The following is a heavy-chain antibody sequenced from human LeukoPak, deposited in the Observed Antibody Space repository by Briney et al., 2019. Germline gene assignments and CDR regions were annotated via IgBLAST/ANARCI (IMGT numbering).Heavy chain of an antibody. V-gene: IGHV3-48*03. Sequence: GGSLRLSCAASGFTFSSYEMNWVRQAPGKGLEWVSYISSSGSTIYYADSVKGRFTISRDNTKNSLYLQMNSLRAEDTAVYYCAELGITMIGGVWGKGTTVTISS. CDR3: AELGITMIGGV. J-gene: IGHJ6*04. D-gene: IGHD3-10*02. CDR1: GFTFSSYE. CDR2: ISSSGSTI.